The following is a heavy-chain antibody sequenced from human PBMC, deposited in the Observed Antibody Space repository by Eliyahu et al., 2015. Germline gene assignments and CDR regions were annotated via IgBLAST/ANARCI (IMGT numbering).Heavy chain of an antibody. Sequence: QVQLVQSGAEVKKPGASVKVSCKASGYTFTGXYMXXVRQAPGQGLEWMGWVNPNSGGTNYAQKFQGWVTMTRDTSISTAYMELSRLRSDDTAVYYCARNNRRIAVAGGSYYYYGMDVWGQGTTVTVSS. CDR1: GYTFTGXY. J-gene: IGHJ6*02. CDR3: ARNNRRIAVAGGSYYYYGMDV. CDR2: VNPNSGGT. D-gene: IGHD6-19*01. V-gene: IGHV1-2*04.